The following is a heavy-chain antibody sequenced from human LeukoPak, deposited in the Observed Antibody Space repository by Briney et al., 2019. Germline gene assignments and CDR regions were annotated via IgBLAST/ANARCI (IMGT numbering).Heavy chain of an antibody. J-gene: IGHJ6*02. CDR2: IIPIFGTA. CDR3: AREDKLCGGDCYYYGMDV. CDR1: GGTFISYA. D-gene: IGHD2-21*01. Sequence: ASVKVSCKASGGTFISYAISWVRQAPGQRLEWMGGIIPIFGTANYAQKFQGRVTITADESTSTAYMELSSLRSEDTAVYYCAREDKLCGGDCYYYGMDVWGQGTTVTVSS. V-gene: IGHV1-69*13.